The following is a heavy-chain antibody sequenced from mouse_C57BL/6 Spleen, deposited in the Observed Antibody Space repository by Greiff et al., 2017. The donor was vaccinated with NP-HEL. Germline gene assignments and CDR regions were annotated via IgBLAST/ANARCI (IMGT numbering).Heavy chain of an antibody. Sequence: VQLQQSGPELVKPGASVKISCKASGYTFTDYYMNWVKQSHGKSLEWIGDINPNNGGTSYNQKFKGKATLTVDKSSSTAYMELRSLTSEDAAVYYCARGGTVVAYYFDDWGKGTTLTVAS. V-gene: IGHV1-26*01. CDR1: GYTFTDYY. D-gene: IGHD1-1*01. CDR3: ARGGTVVAYYFDD. CDR2: INPNNGGT. J-gene: IGHJ2*01.